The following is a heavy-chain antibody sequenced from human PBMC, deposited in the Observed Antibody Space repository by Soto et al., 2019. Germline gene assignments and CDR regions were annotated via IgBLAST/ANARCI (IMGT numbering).Heavy chain of an antibody. CDR3: ARESHSSSWYPSTLGSGTLGY. CDR2: INPNSGGT. V-gene: IGHV1-2*04. CDR1: GYTFTGYY. Sequence: GASVKVSCKASGYTFTGYYMHWVRQAPGQGLEWMGWINPNSGGTNYAQKFQGWVTMTRDTSISTAYMELSRLRSDDTAVYYCARESHSSSWYPSTLGSGTLGYWGQGTLVTVSS. J-gene: IGHJ4*02. D-gene: IGHD6-13*01.